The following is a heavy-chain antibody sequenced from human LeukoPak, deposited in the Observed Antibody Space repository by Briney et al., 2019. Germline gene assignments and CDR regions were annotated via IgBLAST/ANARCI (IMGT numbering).Heavy chain of an antibody. Sequence: SETLSLTCTVSGGSVTDYYWSWIRQSPGKGLEWIGYIYYTGTSYNPSLKSRVTISADTSKNQFSLKLISVTAADTAVYYCASRKLGNDYWGQGTMVTVSS. CDR2: IYYTGT. V-gene: IGHV4-59*02. CDR3: ASRKLGNDY. J-gene: IGHJ4*02. D-gene: IGHD7-27*01. CDR1: GGSVTDYY.